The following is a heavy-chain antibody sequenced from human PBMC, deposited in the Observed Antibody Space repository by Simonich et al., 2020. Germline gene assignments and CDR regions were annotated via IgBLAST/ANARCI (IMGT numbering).Heavy chain of an antibody. J-gene: IGHJ4*02. Sequence: EVQLVESGGGLVQPGGSLRLSCAASGFTFSSYSMNWVRQAPGKGLEWVSSIRSSSSYIYYADSVKGRFTISRDNAKNSLYLQMNSLRAEDTAVYYCARDVDTAMVFDYWGQGTLVTVSS. V-gene: IGHV3-21*01. CDR1: GFTFSSYS. CDR3: ARDVDTAMVFDY. D-gene: IGHD5-18*01. CDR2: IRSSSSYI.